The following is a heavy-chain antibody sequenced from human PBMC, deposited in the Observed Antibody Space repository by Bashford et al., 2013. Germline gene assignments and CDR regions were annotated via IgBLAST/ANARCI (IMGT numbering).Heavy chain of an antibody. D-gene: IGHD6-13*01. CDR3: ATRGVXAAGPMGYFDY. V-gene: IGHV1-24*01. CDR1: GYTLTELS. Sequence: VASVKVSCKVSGYTLTELSMHWVRQAPGKGLEWMGGFDPEDGETIYAQKFQGRVTMTEDTSTDTAYMELSSLRSEDTAVYYCATRGVXAAGPMGYFDYWAREPWSPSPQ. J-gene: IGHJ4*02. CDR2: FDPEDGET.